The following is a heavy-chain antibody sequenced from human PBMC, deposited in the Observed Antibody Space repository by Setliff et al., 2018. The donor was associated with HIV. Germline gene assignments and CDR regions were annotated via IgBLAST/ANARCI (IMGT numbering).Heavy chain of an antibody. J-gene: IGHJ4*02. CDR1: RATFNTYT. CDR3: AREGGMYGSDHHFDS. CDR2: IIPILGTP. D-gene: IGHD6-19*01. V-gene: IGHV1-69*08. Sequence: VSCKTSRATFNTYTFSWVRQAPGRGLEWMGGIIPILGTPNYAQKFQGRVKITADKATSTIYVEVNSLTFDDTAVIYCAREGGMYGSDHHFDSWGQGTPVTVSS.